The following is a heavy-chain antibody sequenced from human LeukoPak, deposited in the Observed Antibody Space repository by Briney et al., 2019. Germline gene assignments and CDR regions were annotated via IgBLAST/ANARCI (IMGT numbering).Heavy chain of an antibody. CDR1: GYTFTSYY. J-gene: IGHJ5*02. V-gene: IGHV1-46*01. D-gene: IGHD3-16*01. CDR2: INPSGGST. Sequence: ASVKVSCKASGYTFTSYYMHWVRQAPGQGLEWMGIINPSGGSTSYAQKFQGRVTMTRDMSTSTVYMELRSLRSDDTAVYYCARDTKRSRARWENLGIDPWGQGTLVTVSS. CDR3: ARDTKRSRARWENLGIDP.